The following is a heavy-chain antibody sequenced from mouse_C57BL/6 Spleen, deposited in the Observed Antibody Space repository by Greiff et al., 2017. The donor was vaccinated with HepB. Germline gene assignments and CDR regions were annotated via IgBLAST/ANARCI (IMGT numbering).Heavy chain of an antibody. D-gene: IGHD3-3*01. CDR3: ARYGAGFDY. J-gene: IGHJ2*01. V-gene: IGHV7-3*01. CDR1: GFTFTDYY. Sequence: EVKLMESGGGLVQPGGSLSLSCAASGFTFTDYYMSWVRQPPGKALEWLGFIRNKANGYTTEYSASVKGRCTISRDNSQSSLYLHMNALRAEDSATYYCARYGAGFDYWGQGTTLTVSS. CDR2: IRNKANGYTT.